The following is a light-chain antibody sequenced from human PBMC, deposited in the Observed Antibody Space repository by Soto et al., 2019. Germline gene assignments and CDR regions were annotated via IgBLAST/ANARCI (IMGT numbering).Light chain of an antibody. V-gene: IGKV3-15*01. CDR3: QQYANWWT. CDR1: QGVSTN. CDR2: GAS. Sequence: EIVMTQSPATLSVSPGERATLSCRASQGVSTNLAWYRQKPGQAPSLLIYGASTRATGIPARFSGSGSGTEFTLTISSLQSEDFAVYYCQQYANWWTFGQGTKVEIK. J-gene: IGKJ1*01.